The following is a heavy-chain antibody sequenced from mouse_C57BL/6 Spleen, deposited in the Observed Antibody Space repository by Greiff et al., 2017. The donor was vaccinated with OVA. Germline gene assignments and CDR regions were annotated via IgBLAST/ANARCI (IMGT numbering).Heavy chain of an antibody. CDR3: ARQLGYYFDY. V-gene: IGHV1-69*01. CDR1: GYTFTSYW. Sequence: QVQLQQPGAELVMPGALVKLSCKASGYTFTSYWMHWVKQRPGQGLEWIGEIDPSDSYTNYNQKFKGKSTLTVDKSSSTAYMQLSSLTSEDSAVYYCARQLGYYFDYWGQGTTLTVSS. J-gene: IGHJ2*01. CDR2: IDPSDSYT. D-gene: IGHD4-1*02.